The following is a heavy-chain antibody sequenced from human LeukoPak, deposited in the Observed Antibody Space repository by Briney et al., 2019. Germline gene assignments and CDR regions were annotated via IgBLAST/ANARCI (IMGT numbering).Heavy chain of an antibody. CDR3: ARHRDYYDT. J-gene: IGHJ4*01. CDR2: IYYSGST. D-gene: IGHD3-22*01. V-gene: IGHV4-31*03. CDR1: GGSISSGGYY. Sequence: SETLSLTCTVSGGSISSGGYYWSWIRQHPGKGLEWIGYIYYSGSTYYNPSLKSRLTISVDTSKNQLSLNLSSVTAADTAVYFCARHRDYYDTWGHGTLVTVSS.